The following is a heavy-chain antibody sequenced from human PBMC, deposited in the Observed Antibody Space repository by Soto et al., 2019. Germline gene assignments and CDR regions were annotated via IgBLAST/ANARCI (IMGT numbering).Heavy chain of an antibody. CDR3: ARDLSWGSNWYYYMDV. CDR1: GFILSDCA. D-gene: IGHD7-27*01. V-gene: IGHV3-48*01. Sequence: EVQLVESGGGLVQPGGSLRLSCATSGFILSDCAMNWVRQAPGKVLEWVSYISSSSSVIDYADSVKGRFTVSRDNARNSLYLQMNSMRAEDTAVYYCARDLSWGSNWYYYMDVWGKGTTVTVSS. J-gene: IGHJ6*03. CDR2: ISSSSSVI.